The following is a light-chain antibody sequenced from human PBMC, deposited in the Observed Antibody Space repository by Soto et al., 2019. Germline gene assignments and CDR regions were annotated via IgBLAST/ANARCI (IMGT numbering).Light chain of an antibody. CDR3: QQSYSTPSIT. CDR1: QSISSY. J-gene: IGKJ5*01. CDR2: AAS. V-gene: IGKV1-39*01. Sequence: DIQMTQSPSSLSASVGDRVTITCRASQSISSYLNWYQQKPGKAPKLLIYAASSLQSGVPSRFSGSGSGKDFSLTISSLQPEDFATYYCQQSYSTPSITFGQWTLLESK.